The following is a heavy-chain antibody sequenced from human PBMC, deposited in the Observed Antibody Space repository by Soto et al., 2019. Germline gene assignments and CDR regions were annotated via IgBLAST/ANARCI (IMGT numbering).Heavy chain of an antibody. CDR2: IIPIFGTA. CDR3: ARDMGWELSYYYGMDV. V-gene: IGHV1-69*13. Sequence: SVKVSCKASGGTFSSYAISWVRQAPGQGLEWMGGIIPIFGTANYAQKFQGRVTITADESTSTAYMELSSLRSEDTAVYYCARDMGWELSYYYGMDVRSQGTTVTVSS. J-gene: IGHJ6*02. CDR1: GGTFSSYA. D-gene: IGHD1-26*01.